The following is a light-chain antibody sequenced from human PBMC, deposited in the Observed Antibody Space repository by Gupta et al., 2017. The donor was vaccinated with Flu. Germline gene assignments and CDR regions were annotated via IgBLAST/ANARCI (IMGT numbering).Light chain of an antibody. CDR2: LNSDGTH. V-gene: IGLV4-69*01. Sequence: QLVLTQSPSASASLGASVNLPCTLSSGHSTYAIAWHQQQPGKGPRYLMKLNSDGTHSKGDGIPDRFSGSNSGPERYLTIASLQAEDEADYYCQNWGTGPLVFGGGTKLTVL. CDR1: SGHSTYA. J-gene: IGLJ3*02. CDR3: QNWGTGPLV.